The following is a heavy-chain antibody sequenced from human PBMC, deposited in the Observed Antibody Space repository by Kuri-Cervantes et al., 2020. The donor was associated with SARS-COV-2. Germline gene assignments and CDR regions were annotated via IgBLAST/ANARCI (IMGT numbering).Heavy chain of an antibody. D-gene: IGHD6-6*01. V-gene: IGHV3-53*01. CDR2: IYSCGST. CDR1: GFTVSSNY. J-gene: IGHJ3*02. CDR3: AKDYRQLAASDAFDI. Sequence: GESLKISCAASGFTVSSNYMSWVRQAPGKGLEWVSVIYSCGSTYYADSVKGRFTISRDNSKNTLYLQMNSLRAEDTAVYYCAKDYRQLAASDAFDIWGQGTMVTVSS.